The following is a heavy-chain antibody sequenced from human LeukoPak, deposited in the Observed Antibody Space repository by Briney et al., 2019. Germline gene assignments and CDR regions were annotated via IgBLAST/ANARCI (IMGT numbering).Heavy chain of an antibody. CDR1: GFTFSGYT. Sequence: GGSLRLSCAASGFTFSGYTMNWVRQAPGKGLGWVSGIGGGGHTTYYADSVKGRFTISRDNSKNTLYLQMNSLRAEDTAVYYCAKGPWFYDSSTYYYEGMDVWGKGTTVTVSS. CDR2: IGGGGHTT. V-gene: IGHV3-23*01. CDR3: AKGPWFYDSSTYYYEGMDV. D-gene: IGHD3-22*01. J-gene: IGHJ6*04.